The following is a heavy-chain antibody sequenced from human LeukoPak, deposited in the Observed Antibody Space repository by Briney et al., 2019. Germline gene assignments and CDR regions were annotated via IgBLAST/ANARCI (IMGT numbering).Heavy chain of an antibody. Sequence: GASVKVSCKASGGTFSSYAISWVRQAPGQGLERMGRIIPIFGTANYAQKFQGRVTITTDESTSTAYMELSSLRSEDTAVYYCATTQEWLRVYYFDYWGQGTLVTVSS. CDR2: IIPIFGTA. CDR1: GGTFSSYA. D-gene: IGHD5-12*01. J-gene: IGHJ4*02. CDR3: ATTQEWLRVYYFDY. V-gene: IGHV1-69*05.